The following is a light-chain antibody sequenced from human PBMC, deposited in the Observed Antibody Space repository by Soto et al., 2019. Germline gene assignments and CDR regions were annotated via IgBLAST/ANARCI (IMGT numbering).Light chain of an antibody. CDR3: SSYTTSSTLEVV. CDR1: SSDVGGYNY. Sequence: QSVLTQPASVSGSPGQSITISCTGTSSDVGGYNYVSWYQQHPGEAPKLMIYDVSNRPSGVSNRFSGSKSGNTASLTISGLQAEDEADYYCSSYTTSSTLEVVFGGGTKLTVL. CDR2: DVS. J-gene: IGLJ2*01. V-gene: IGLV2-14*01.